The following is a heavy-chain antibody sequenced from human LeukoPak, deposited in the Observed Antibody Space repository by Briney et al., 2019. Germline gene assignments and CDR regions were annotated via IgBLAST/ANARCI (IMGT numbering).Heavy chain of an antibody. CDR1: GGSISSYY. V-gene: IGHV4-4*07. CDR2: IYTSGST. D-gene: IGHD3-10*01. J-gene: IGHJ6*03. CDR3: ARHRYYYRSGSYYGAPYYMDV. Sequence: PSETLSLTCTVSGGSISSYYWSWIRQPAGKGLEWIGRIYTSGSTTYNPSLKSRVTMSVDTSKNQFSLKLSSVTAADTAVYYCARHRYYYRSGSYYGAPYYMDVWGKGTTVTISS.